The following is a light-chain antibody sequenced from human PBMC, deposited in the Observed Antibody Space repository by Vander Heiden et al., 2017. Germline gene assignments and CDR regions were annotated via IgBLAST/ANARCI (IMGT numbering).Light chain of an antibody. Sequence: DIQIAQSPSSVSASVGDRVTITCRARQDISSWLAWYQHKPGKAPKLLIYTASTLQSGVPSRFSGSGSGTEFTLTISSLQPEDVATYFCQQAHSTPLTFGAGTKVEIK. CDR2: TAS. J-gene: IGKJ4*01. CDR1: QDISSW. CDR3: QQAHSTPLT. V-gene: IGKV1-12*01.